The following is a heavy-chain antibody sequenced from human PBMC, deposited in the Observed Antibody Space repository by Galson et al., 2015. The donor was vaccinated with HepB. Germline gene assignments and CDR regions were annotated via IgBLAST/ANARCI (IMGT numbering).Heavy chain of an antibody. Sequence: SLRLSCAASGFTFSSYNMNWVRQAPGKGLEWISFISDSGSAILYADSVKGRFTISRDNVKNSLYLQMNSLRAEDTAVYYCARGSYGSGASYWGQGTLVTVSS. CDR1: GFTFSSYN. J-gene: IGHJ4*02. CDR2: ISDSGSAI. V-gene: IGHV3-48*01. CDR3: ARGSYGSGASY. D-gene: IGHD3-10*01.